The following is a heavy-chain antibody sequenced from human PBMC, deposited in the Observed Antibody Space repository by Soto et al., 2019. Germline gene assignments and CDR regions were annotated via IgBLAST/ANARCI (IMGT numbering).Heavy chain of an antibody. Sequence: ASVKVSCKASGYTFTGYYMHWVRQAPGQGLEWMGWINPNSGGTNYAQKFQGWVTMTRDTSISTAYMELSRLRSDDTAVYYCARGDIVLVPAANAPLDYWGQGTLVTVSS. CDR3: ARGDIVLVPAANAPLDY. CDR1: GYTFTGYY. CDR2: INPNSGGT. J-gene: IGHJ4*02. V-gene: IGHV1-2*04. D-gene: IGHD2-2*01.